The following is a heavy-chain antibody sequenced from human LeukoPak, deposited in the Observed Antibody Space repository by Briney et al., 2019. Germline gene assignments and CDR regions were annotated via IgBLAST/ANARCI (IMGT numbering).Heavy chain of an antibody. V-gene: IGHV1-18*01. Sequence: GASVKVSCKASGYSFSTYGMSWVRQAPGQGLEWMGWISAYNGNRKYAQKVQGRVTMTTDTSTSTVYMELRSLRSDDTAVYYCAREGSGRNYVYALDMWGQGTMVTVSS. J-gene: IGHJ3*02. D-gene: IGHD1-26*01. CDR3: AREGSGRNYVYALDM. CDR2: ISAYNGNR. CDR1: GYSFSTYG.